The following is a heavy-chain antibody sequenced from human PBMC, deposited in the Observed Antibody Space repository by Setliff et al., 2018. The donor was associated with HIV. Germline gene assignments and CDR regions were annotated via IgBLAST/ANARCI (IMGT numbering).Heavy chain of an antibody. V-gene: IGHV4-61*02. CDR2: IYSSENT. CDR3: ARGPSGRAPAPARAPHYYGLDL. Sequence: SETLSLTCTVSGDSISSGTYYWSWIRQPAGKGREWIGRIYSSENTNYNPTLKSRVTMSVDTSKNQFSLRLSSVTAADTAVYYCARGPSGRAPAPARAPHYYGLDLWGPGTTVTVSS. D-gene: IGHD2-2*01. J-gene: IGHJ6*01. CDR1: GDSISSGTYY.